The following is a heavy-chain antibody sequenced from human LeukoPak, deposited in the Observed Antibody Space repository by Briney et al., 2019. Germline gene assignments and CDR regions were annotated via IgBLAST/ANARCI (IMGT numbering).Heavy chain of an antibody. Sequence: GGSLRLSCAASGFTFSSYSMNWVRQAPGKGLEWVSAISGSGGSTYYADSVKGRFTISRDNSKNTLYLQMNSLRAEDTAVYYCANRGFWSGYFYYFDYWGQGTLVTVSS. D-gene: IGHD3-3*01. J-gene: IGHJ4*02. V-gene: IGHV3-23*01. CDR1: GFTFSSYS. CDR2: ISGSGGST. CDR3: ANRGFWSGYFYYFDY.